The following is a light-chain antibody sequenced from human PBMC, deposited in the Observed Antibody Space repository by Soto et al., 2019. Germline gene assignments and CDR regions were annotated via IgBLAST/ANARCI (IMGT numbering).Light chain of an antibody. CDR3: ISYTTSSSYV. J-gene: IGLJ1*01. CDR1: SSDDGGYIY. CDR2: DVT. V-gene: IGLV2-14*01. Sequence: QSALTQPASVYGSPGQSLTLSCTGTSSDDGGYIYVSWYQQHPGKAPKLMIYDVTSRPSGVSYRFSGSKSGNTASLTISGLHAEDEADYYCISYTTSSSYVFGTWTKLTVL.